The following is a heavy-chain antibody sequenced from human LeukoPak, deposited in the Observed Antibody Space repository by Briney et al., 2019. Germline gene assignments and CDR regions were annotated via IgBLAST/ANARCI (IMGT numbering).Heavy chain of an antibody. V-gene: IGHV4-4*07. Sequence: SETLSLTCTVSGGSIRSYYWSWIRQPAGKGLEWIGRIYTSGSTNYNPSLKSRVTISVDTSKNQFSLKLSSVTAADTAVYYCATTRGYSSSWYLGYWGQGTLVTVSS. D-gene: IGHD6-13*01. J-gene: IGHJ4*02. CDR2: IYTSGST. CDR3: ATTRGYSSSWYLGY. CDR1: GGSIRSYY.